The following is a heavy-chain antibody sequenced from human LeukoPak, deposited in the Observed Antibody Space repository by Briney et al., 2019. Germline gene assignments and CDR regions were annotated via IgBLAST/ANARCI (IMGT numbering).Heavy chain of an antibody. D-gene: IGHD1-26*01. J-gene: IGHJ4*02. Sequence: SETLSLTCTVSGGSISSSSYYWGWIRQPPGKGLEWIGSIYYSGTTHYNPSLKSRVTISVDTSKNQFSLKLSSVTAADTAVYYCAKKGSYAPWEPRGYFDYWGQGTLVTVSS. CDR2: IYYSGTT. V-gene: IGHV4-39*07. CDR3: AKKGSYAPWEPRGYFDY. CDR1: GGSISSSSYY.